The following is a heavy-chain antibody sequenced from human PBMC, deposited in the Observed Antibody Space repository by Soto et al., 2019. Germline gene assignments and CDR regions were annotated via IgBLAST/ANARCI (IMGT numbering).Heavy chain of an antibody. CDR3: ARGGHSSGWYEVY. J-gene: IGHJ4*02. CDR1: GFTFSSHW. V-gene: IGHV3-74*01. D-gene: IGHD6-19*01. Sequence: EVQLVESGGGLVQPGGSLRLSCAASGFTFSSHWMHWVRQAQGKGWGWVSRINSDGSSRNYADSVKGRFTISRDNAKNTLYLQMNSLRPEDTAVYYCARGGHSSGWYEVYWGQGTLVTVSS. CDR2: INSDGSSR.